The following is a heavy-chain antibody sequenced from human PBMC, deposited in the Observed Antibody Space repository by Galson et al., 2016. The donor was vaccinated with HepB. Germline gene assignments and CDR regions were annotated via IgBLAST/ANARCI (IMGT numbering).Heavy chain of an antibody. CDR3: ARGVAAAGHFDY. Sequence: SETLSLTCAVSGGSISSSNWWSWARQPPGKGLEWIGEIYHSGSSSYNPSPKSRVTISVDKPKNQVSLKLNSVTAADTAVYYCARGVAAAGHFDYWGQGTLVTVSS. J-gene: IGHJ4*02. CDR1: GGSISSSNW. CDR2: IYHSGSS. D-gene: IGHD6-13*01. V-gene: IGHV4-4*02.